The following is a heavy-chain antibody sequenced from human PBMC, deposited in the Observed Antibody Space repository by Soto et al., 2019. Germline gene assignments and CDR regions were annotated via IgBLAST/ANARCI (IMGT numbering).Heavy chain of an antibody. D-gene: IGHD3-22*01. CDR3: ARAHYYASSGYYPNFDY. CDR2: MNPNSGNT. Sequence: QVQLVQSGAEVKKPGASVKVSCKASGYTFTSYDINWVRQATGQGLEWMGWMNPNSGNTGYAQKFQGRVTMTRNTSISTAYMELSSLRSEDTAVYYCARAHYYASSGYYPNFDYWGQGTLVTVSS. J-gene: IGHJ4*02. CDR1: GYTFTSYD. V-gene: IGHV1-8*01.